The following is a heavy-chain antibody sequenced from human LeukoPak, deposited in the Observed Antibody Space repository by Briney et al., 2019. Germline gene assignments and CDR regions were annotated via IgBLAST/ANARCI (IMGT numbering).Heavy chain of an antibody. CDR1: GFTFSSYA. Sequence: PGGSLRLSCAASGFTFSSYAMHWVRQAPGKGLEWVAVISYDGSNKYYADSVKGRFTISRDNSKNTLYLQMNSLRAEDTAVYYCAKPAGLYIQTPYNWFDPWGQGTLVTVSS. CDR3: AKPAGLYIQTPYNWFDP. J-gene: IGHJ5*02. V-gene: IGHV3-30-3*01. D-gene: IGHD1-1*01. CDR2: ISYDGSNK.